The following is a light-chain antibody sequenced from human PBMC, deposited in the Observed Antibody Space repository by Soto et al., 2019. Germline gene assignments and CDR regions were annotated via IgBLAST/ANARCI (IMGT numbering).Light chain of an antibody. CDR1: RSNIGSNT. CDR3: AAWDDSLNGWV. V-gene: IGLV1-44*01. J-gene: IGLJ3*02. CDR2: SND. Sequence: QSVLTQPPSASGTPGQRVTISCSGSRSNIGSNTVNWYQQLPGTAPKLLIYSNDQRPSGVPDRFSGSKSGTSVSLAISGLQSEDEADYYCAAWDDSLNGWVFGGGTKVTVL.